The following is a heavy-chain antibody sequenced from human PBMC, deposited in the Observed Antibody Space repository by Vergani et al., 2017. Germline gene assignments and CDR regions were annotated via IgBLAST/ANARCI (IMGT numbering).Heavy chain of an antibody. CDR2: IYWNDDK. CDR1: GFSLSTSGVG. J-gene: IGHJ4*02. V-gene: IGHV2-5*01. Sequence: QITLKESGPTLVKPTQTLTLTCTFSGFSLSTSGVGVGWIRQPPGKALEWLALIYWNDDKRYSPSLKSRLTITKDTSKNQVVLTMTNMDPVDTATYYCAHSRTDIVATIDYFDYWGQGTLVTVSS. D-gene: IGHD5-12*01. CDR3: AHSRTDIVATIDYFDY.